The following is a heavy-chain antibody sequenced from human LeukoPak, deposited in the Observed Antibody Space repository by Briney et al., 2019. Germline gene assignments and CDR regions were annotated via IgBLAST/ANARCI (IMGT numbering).Heavy chain of an antibody. Sequence: GGSLRLSCAASGFTFSSYWMTWVRQAPGKGLEWVANVKQDGGAKYYVDSVKGRFTISRDNAKNSLYLQMNSLRAEDTAVYYCASQGEYYDRHVDYWGQGTLVTVSS. D-gene: IGHD3-22*01. CDR1: GFTFSSYW. CDR3: ASQGEYYDRHVDY. CDR2: VKQDGGAK. J-gene: IGHJ4*02. V-gene: IGHV3-7*01.